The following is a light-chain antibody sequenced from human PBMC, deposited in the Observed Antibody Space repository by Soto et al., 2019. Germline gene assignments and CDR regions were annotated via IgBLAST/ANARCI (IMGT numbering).Light chain of an antibody. CDR2: GAS. Sequence: EIVMTQSPATLSVSPGERSTISCRASQSVSSNLAWYQQKPGQAPRLLIYGASTRATGIPARFSGSGSGTEFTPTLSSLQSEDFAVYYCQQYNNWPPWTFGQGTKVEIK. CDR3: QQYNNWPPWT. J-gene: IGKJ1*01. V-gene: IGKV3-15*01. CDR1: QSVSSN.